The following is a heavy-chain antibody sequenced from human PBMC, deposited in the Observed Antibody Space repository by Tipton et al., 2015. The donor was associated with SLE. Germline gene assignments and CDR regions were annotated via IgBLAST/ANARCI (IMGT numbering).Heavy chain of an antibody. J-gene: IGHJ5*02. CDR3: ARERIEEYGGKENWIDP. CDR1: GGSFSDYY. V-gene: IGHV4-34*01. Sequence: LRLSCAVYGGSFSDYYWSWLRQSPGKGLEWIGEINHSGSTNYNPSLKSRVTISVDRSNNQFSLNLSSVTAADTAVYYCARERIEEYGGKENWIDPWGQGTLVTVSS. CDR2: INHSGST. D-gene: IGHD4/OR15-4a*01.